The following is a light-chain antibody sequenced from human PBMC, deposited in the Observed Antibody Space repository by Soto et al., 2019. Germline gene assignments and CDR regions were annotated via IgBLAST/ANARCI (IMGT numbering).Light chain of an antibody. J-gene: IGKJ2*01. CDR3: QYFGSSRYT. Sequence: EIVLTQSPGTLSLSPGERATLACRASQTISSSYLAWYQQKPGQAPRHLIYGASSRATGIPDRFSGSGSGTDCTLTISRMDPEDFAVYYCQYFGSSRYTFGQGNKLEIK. CDR1: QTISSSY. CDR2: GAS. V-gene: IGKV3-20*01.